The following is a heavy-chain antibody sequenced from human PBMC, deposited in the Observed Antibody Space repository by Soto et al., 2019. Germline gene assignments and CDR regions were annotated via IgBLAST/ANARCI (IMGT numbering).Heavy chain of an antibody. Sequence: WRPLRLPWAVSGCTISSHGVHRIRQAPGKGLEWVAVISYDGSNKYYADSVKGRFTISRDNSKNTLYLQMNSLRAEDTAVYYCARKVLLWFGEPLDVWGQGTTVTVSS. CDR2: ISYDGSNK. D-gene: IGHD3-10*01. V-gene: IGHV3-30-3*01. CDR3: ARKVLLWFGEPLDV. J-gene: IGHJ6*02. CDR1: GCTISSHG.